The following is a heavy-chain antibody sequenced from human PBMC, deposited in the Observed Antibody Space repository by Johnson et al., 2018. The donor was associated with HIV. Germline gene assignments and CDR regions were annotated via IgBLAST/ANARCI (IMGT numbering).Heavy chain of an antibody. V-gene: IGHV3-30-3*01. CDR3: ARDRIPYNWNYEGDAFDI. D-gene: IGHD1-7*01. Sequence: QVQLVESGGGVVQPGRSLRLSCAASGFTFSSYAMHWVRQAPGKGLEWVAVISYDGSNKYYADSVKGRFTISRDSSKNTLYLQMNSLRAEDTAVYYCARDRIPYNWNYEGDAFDIWGQGTMVTVSS. CDR2: ISYDGSNK. J-gene: IGHJ3*02. CDR1: GFTFSSYA.